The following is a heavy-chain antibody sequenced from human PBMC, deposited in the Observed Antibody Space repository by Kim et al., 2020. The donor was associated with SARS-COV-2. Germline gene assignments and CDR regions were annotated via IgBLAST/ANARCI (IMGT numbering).Heavy chain of an antibody. V-gene: IGHV4-39*01. Sequence: SETLSLTCTVSGGSISSSSYYWGWIRQPPGKGLEWIGSIYYSGSTYYNPSLKSRVTISVDTSKNQFSLKLSSVTAADTAVYYCARMGGRMSGSYYLVDY. J-gene: IGHJ4*01. D-gene: IGHD1-26*01. CDR1: GGSISSSSYY. CDR3: ARMGGRMSGSYYLVDY. CDR2: IYYSGST.